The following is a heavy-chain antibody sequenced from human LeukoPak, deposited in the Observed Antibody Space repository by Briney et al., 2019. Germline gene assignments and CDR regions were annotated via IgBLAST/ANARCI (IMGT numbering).Heavy chain of an antibody. Sequence: PGGSLRLSCAASGFPFSGEGMSWVRQSPEKGLEWVSSLGGGRDDTNFDADSVKGRFTMSRDTPKNTLYLQTNSLRPEDTAIYYCAIVSWNAYYSWGQGTLVTVTS. D-gene: IGHD3-3*01. V-gene: IGHV3-23*01. CDR1: GFPFSGEG. CDR3: AIVSWNAYYS. J-gene: IGHJ5*02. CDR2: LGGGRDDT.